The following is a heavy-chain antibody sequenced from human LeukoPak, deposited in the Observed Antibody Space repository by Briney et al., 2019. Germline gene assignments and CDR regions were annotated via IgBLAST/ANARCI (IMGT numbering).Heavy chain of an antibody. V-gene: IGHV3-7*03. D-gene: IGHD5-18*01. J-gene: IGHJ4*02. Sequence: GGSLRLSCAASGFTFSSYWMSWVRQAPGKGLEWVANIKQDGSEKYYVDSVKGRFTISRDNAKNSLYLQMNSLRAEDTAVYYCARCSSEYSYGYGLHWGQGTLVTVSS. CDR1: GFTFSSYW. CDR3: ARCSSEYSYGYGLH. CDR2: IKQDGSEK.